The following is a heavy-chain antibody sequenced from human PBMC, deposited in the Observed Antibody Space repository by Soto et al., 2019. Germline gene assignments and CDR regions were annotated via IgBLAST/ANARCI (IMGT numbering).Heavy chain of an antibody. V-gene: IGHV1-18*01. CDR3: ASDTYGSGAGD. CDR1: GYTFTSYG. J-gene: IGHJ4*02. Sequence: QVQLVQSGAEVKKPGSSVKVSCKASGYTFTSYGISWVRQAPGQGLEWMGWNSAYNGNTNYAQKLQGRVTVTTDTATSTAYMELRSLGSDDTAVYYCASDTYGSGAGDWCQGTLVTVSS. D-gene: IGHD3-10*01. CDR2: NSAYNGNT.